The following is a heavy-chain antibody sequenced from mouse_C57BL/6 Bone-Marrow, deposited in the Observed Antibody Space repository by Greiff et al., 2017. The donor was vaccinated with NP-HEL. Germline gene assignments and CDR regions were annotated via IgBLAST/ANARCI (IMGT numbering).Heavy chain of an antibody. CDR2: IDPSDGYT. CDR1: GYTFTSYW. D-gene: IGHD2-1*01. J-gene: IGHJ2*01. V-gene: IGHV1-69*01. CDR3: ARDGNYDFDY. Sequence: VQLQQPGAELVMPGASVKLSCKASGYTFTSYWMHWVKQRPGQGLEWIGEIDPSDGYTNYNQKFKGKSTLTVDKSSSTAYMQLSSLTSEDSAVYYCARDGNYDFDYWGQGTTPTVSS.